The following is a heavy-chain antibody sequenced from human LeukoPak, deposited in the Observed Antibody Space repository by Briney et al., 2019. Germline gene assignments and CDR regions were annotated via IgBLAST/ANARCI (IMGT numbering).Heavy chain of an antibody. CDR1: GYTFTSYD. D-gene: IGHD3-22*01. Sequence: GASVKVSCKASGYTFTSYDINWVRQATGQGLEWMGWMNPNSGNTGYAQKFQGRVTMTRNTSISTAYMELSSLRSEDTAVYYCARGLRYYDSSGYYYLSSIGMGYYYYYGMDVWGQGTTVTVSS. J-gene: IGHJ6*02. V-gene: IGHV1-8*01. CDR2: MNPNSGNT. CDR3: ARGLRYYDSSGYYYLSSIGMGYYYYYGMDV.